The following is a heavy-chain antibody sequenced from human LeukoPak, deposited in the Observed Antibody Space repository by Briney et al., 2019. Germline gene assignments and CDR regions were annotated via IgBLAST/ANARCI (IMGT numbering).Heavy chain of an antibody. CDR1: GFTFSSYA. Sequence: GGSLKLSCAASGFTFSSYAMHWVRQAPGKGLEWVAVISYDGSNKYYADSVKGRFTISRDNSKNTLYLQMNSLRAEDTAVYYCARGRSGSYPYGIFDYWGQGTLVTVSS. D-gene: IGHD1-26*01. CDR2: ISYDGSNK. V-gene: IGHV3-30*04. J-gene: IGHJ4*02. CDR3: ARGRSGSYPYGIFDY.